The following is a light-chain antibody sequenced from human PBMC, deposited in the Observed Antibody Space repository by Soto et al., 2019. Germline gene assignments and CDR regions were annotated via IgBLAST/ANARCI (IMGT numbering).Light chain of an antibody. V-gene: IGKV1-5*03. CDR1: QSINNY. J-gene: IGKJ1*01. Sequence: DSQMIQPPSTLSTSIEDRVTITCRASQSINNYLAWYQQKPGKAPKLLIYKASSLESGVPSRFSGSGSGTEFTLTISSLQPAAFATYYWQRYDSSSTFGQGALVHI. CDR2: KAS. CDR3: QRYDSSST.